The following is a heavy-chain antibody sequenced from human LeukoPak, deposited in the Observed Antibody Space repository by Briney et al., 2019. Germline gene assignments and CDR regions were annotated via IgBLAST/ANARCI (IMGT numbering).Heavy chain of an antibody. V-gene: IGHV3-21*01. CDR3: AKSIFGIVIMIDK. CDR1: GFIFSSYS. CDR2: ISSSGSYI. J-gene: IGHJ4*02. Sequence: KPGGSLRLSCAASGFIFSSYSMNWVRQAPGKGLEWVSSISSSGSYIYYADSVKGRFTISRDNAKNSLYLQMNSLGAEDTAVYYCAKSIFGIVIMIDKWGQGTLVTVSS. D-gene: IGHD3-3*01.